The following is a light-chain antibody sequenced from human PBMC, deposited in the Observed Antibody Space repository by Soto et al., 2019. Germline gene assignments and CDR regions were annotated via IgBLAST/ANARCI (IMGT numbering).Light chain of an antibody. Sequence: EVVLTQSPSILSLSPGERATHSCRAIQSVSVNFAWYQHKPGQAPRPLIYSASDRAPGIPARFSGSGSGTDFTLTISSLEPEDFAVYYCQERNRWPRGTFGAGTKVDIK. V-gene: IGKV3-11*01. CDR2: SAS. J-gene: IGKJ4*01. CDR1: QSVSVN. CDR3: QERNRWPRGT.